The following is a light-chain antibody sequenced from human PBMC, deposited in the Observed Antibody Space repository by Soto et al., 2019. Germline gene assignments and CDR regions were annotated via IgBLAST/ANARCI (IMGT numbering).Light chain of an antibody. J-gene: IGKJ1*01. Sequence: EGVTTQSPATLSVSPGERATLSCRASQNVDGDLAWYQQKPGQAPRLLLYRTSTRANGTPVRVSGSGSGTAFTITISSLQAEDFAVYYWQEYNGRSSFGQGTKVEIK. CDR2: RTS. V-gene: IGKV3-15*01. CDR3: QEYNGRSS. CDR1: QNVDGD.